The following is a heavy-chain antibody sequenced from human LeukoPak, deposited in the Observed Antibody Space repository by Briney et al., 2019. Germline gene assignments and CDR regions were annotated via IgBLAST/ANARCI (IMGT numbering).Heavy chain of an antibody. J-gene: IGHJ4*02. CDR1: GFTVSSYG. Sequence: GGSLRLSCAASGFTVSSYGMSWVRQAPGKGLEWVSAISGSGGSTYYADSVKGRFTISRDKSKNTLYLQMNSLRAEDTAVYYCARVPYGYCSSTSCQGYFDYWGQGTLVTVSS. CDR2: ISGSGGST. V-gene: IGHV3-23*01. D-gene: IGHD2-2*01. CDR3: ARVPYGYCSSTSCQGYFDY.